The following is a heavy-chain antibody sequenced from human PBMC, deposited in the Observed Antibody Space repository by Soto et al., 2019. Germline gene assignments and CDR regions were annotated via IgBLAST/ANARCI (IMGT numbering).Heavy chain of an antibody. CDR2: IYSGGST. J-gene: IGHJ3*02. CDR1: GFTVSSNY. Sequence: GGSLRLSCAASGFTVSSNYMSWVRQAPGKGLEWVSVIYSGGSTYYADSVKGRFTISRDNSKNTLYLQMNSLRAEDTAVYYCARERTRVGARNVWVLDIWGQGTMVTGS. D-gene: IGHD1-26*01. V-gene: IGHV3-53*01. CDR3: ARERTRVGARNVWVLDI.